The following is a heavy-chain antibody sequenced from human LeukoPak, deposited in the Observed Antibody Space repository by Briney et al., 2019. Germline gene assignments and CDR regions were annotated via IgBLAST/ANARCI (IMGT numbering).Heavy chain of an antibody. CDR2: IWYDGSNK. Sequence: GGSLRLSCAASGFTFSSYGMHWVRQAPGKGLEWVAVIWYDGSNKYYADSVKGRFTISRNNSKNTLYLQMNSLRAEDTAVYYCARDPGSSGWYPDYWGQGTLVTVSS. CDR1: GFTFSSYG. J-gene: IGHJ4*02. D-gene: IGHD6-19*01. V-gene: IGHV3-33*08. CDR3: ARDPGSSGWYPDY.